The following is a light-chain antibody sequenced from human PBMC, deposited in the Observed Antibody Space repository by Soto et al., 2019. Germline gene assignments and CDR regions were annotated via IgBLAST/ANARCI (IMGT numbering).Light chain of an antibody. V-gene: IGLV2-11*01. CDR3: SSYTSSSTL. CDR1: GNDVGAYNY. J-gene: IGLJ1*01. CDR2: GVV. Sequence: QSALTQPRSVSGSPGQSVTISCTGTGNDVGAYNYVSWYQQHPGRPPKLLIYGVVRWPSGVPDRFSGSKSGNTASLTISGLQTEDEADYYCSSYTSSSTLFGTGTKLTVL.